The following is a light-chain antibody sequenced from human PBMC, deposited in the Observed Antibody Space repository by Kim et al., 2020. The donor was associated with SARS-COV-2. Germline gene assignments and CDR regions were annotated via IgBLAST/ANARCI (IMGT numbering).Light chain of an antibody. J-gene: IGKJ4*01. Sequence: DIQMTQSPSSVSASVGDRVTMTCRASQGVASWLAWYQQKPGKAPKLLIYAASRLQSGVPSKFSGSGSGTDYTLTISSLQPEDFATYYCQQYNSYPLTFGGGTKVDIK. CDR1: QGVASW. V-gene: IGKV1D-16*01. CDR2: AAS. CDR3: QQYNSYPLT.